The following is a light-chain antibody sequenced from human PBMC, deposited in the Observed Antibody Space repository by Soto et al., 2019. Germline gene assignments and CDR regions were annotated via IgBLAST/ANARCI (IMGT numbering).Light chain of an antibody. CDR3: CSYAGSNTWV. CDR1: SSDVGSYNL. CDR2: EVS. Sequence: QSALTQPASVSGSPGQSITISCTGTSSDVGSYNLVSWYQQHPGKAPKVMISEVSKRPSGVSNRFSGSKSGNTASLIISGLQAEDEADYYCCSYAGSNTWVFGGGTKLTVL. J-gene: IGLJ3*02. V-gene: IGLV2-23*02.